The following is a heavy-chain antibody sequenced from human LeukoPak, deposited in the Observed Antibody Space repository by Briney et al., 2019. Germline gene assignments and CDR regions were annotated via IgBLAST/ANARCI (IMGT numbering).Heavy chain of an antibody. CDR2: ISSDGSST. CDR1: GFTFSSYW. D-gene: IGHD3-9*01. CDR3: ARGYFDWLLKAAQEYFQH. Sequence: GGSLRLSCAASGFTFSSYWMHWVRHAPGKGLVWVSRISSDGSSTSYADSVKGRYTISRDNAKNTLYLQMNSLRAEDTAGYYCARGYFDWLLKAAQEYFQHWGQGTRVTVSS. J-gene: IGHJ1*01. V-gene: IGHV3-74*01.